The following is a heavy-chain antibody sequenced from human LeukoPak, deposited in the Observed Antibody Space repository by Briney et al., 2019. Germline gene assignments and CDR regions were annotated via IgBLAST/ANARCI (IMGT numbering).Heavy chain of an antibody. CDR3: ARAGGTYYGIAFDI. D-gene: IGHD1-26*01. CDR1: GFTLSSYW. Sequence: GGPLILSCAASGFTLSSYWMSWVRQAPGKGLEWVANIKQDGSEKYYVDSVKGRFTISRDNAKNSLYLQMNSLRAEDTAVYYCARAGGTYYGIAFDIWGQGTMVTVSS. CDR2: IKQDGSEK. J-gene: IGHJ3*02. V-gene: IGHV3-7*01.